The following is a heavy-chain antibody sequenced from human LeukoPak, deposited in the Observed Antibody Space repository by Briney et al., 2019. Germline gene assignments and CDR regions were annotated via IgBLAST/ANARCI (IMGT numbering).Heavy chain of an antibody. CDR2: ISSSTIYI. D-gene: IGHD6-19*01. CDR1: GFTFSSYS. J-gene: IGHJ4*02. V-gene: IGHV3-21*01. CDR3: ARGAYSSGWEVDY. Sequence: GESLRLSCAASGFTFSSYSMNWVRQAPGKGLEWVSSISSSTIYIYYADSVKGRFTISRDNAKNSLYLQMNSLRAEDTAVYYCARGAYSSGWEVDYWGQGTLVTVSS.